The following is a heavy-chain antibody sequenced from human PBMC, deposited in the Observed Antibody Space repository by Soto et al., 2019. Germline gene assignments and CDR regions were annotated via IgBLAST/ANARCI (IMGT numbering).Heavy chain of an antibody. D-gene: IGHD5-12*01. Sequence: QVQLQESGPGLVKPSQTLSLTCTVSGGSISSGDYYWSWIRQPPGKGLEWIGYLYNSGSTYYNPSLKSRVTISVDTAKNQCSLKLSSVTAADTAVYYCARETVEMATIGASYFDYWCQGTLVTVSS. CDR2: LYNSGST. V-gene: IGHV4-30-4*01. J-gene: IGHJ4*02. CDR3: ARETVEMATIGASYFDY. CDR1: GGSISSGDYY.